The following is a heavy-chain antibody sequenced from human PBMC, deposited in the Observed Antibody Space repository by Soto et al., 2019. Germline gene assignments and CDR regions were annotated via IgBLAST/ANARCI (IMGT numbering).Heavy chain of an antibody. CDR2: FHHTGST. CDR1: GGSISSSNW. D-gene: IGHD3-3*01. V-gene: IGHV4-4*02. Sequence: QVQLQESGPGLVKPLGTLSLTCGVSGGSISSSNWWRWVRQPPGKGLERIGEFHHTGSTNYNPSPESRVTMSRDKSKDQFSRELTSVAAADTDVYYCASVGGLAYFDYWGQGTLVTVSS. J-gene: IGHJ4*02. CDR3: ASVGGLAYFDY.